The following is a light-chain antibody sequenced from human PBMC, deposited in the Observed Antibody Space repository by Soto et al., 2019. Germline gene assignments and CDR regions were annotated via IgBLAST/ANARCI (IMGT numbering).Light chain of an antibody. CDR2: GAS. V-gene: IGKV3-15*01. Sequence: EIVMTQSPATLSVSPGERATLSCRASQSVSSNLAWYQQKPGQAPRLLIYGASTRATSIPARFSGGGSGTEFTLTISSLQSEDFEVYYCQQYNNWPPWTFGQGTKVEIK. CDR3: QQYNNWPPWT. CDR1: QSVSSN. J-gene: IGKJ1*01.